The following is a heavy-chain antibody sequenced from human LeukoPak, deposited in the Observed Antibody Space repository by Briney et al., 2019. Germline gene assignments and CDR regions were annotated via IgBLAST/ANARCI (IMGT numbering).Heavy chain of an antibody. CDR2: ISGSGGST. CDR3: AKDRTGVAAINWFDP. Sequence: TGGSLRLSCAASGFTFSSYAMSWVRQAPGKGLEWVSAISGSGGSTYYADSVKGRFTISRDNSKNTLYLQMNSLRAEDTAVYYCAKDRTGVAAINWFDPWGQGTLITVSS. D-gene: IGHD2-15*01. J-gene: IGHJ5*02. V-gene: IGHV3-23*01. CDR1: GFTFSSYA.